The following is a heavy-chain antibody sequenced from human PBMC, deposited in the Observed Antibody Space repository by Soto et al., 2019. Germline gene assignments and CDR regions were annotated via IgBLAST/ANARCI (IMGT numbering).Heavy chain of an antibody. Sequence: GGSLRLSCAASGFTFSIYSMNWVRQAPGKGLEWVSAISAGGSNTNYADSVKGRFTISSDNSKNTLYLQMNGLRADDTAVYYCAKEYSTSFDYWGQGTPVTVSS. CDR3: AKEYSTSFDY. CDR1: GFTFSIYS. D-gene: IGHD6-6*01. V-gene: IGHV3-23*01. CDR2: ISAGGSNT. J-gene: IGHJ4*02.